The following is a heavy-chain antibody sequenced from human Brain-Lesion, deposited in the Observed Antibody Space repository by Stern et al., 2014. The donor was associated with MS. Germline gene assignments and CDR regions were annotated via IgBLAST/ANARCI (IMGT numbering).Heavy chain of an antibody. CDR2: FDPEDGET. CDR3: ATLSPGAGGNYYRHFDY. Sequence: MQLVESGAEVKKPGASVKVSCKVSGYTLTELSMHWVRQAPRKGLEWMGGFDPEDGETIYAPQFQGRGTMTEDTSTDTAYMELISLRSEDTAVYYCATLSPGAGGNYYRHFDYWGQGTLVTVSS. J-gene: IGHJ4*02. D-gene: IGHD1-26*01. V-gene: IGHV1-24*01. CDR1: GYTLTELS.